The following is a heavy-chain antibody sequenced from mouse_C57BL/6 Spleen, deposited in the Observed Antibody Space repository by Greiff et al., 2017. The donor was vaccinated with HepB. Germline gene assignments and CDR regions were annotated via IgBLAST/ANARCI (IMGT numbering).Heavy chain of an antibody. CDR3: AREAYYSNPGGFAY. D-gene: IGHD2-5*01. CDR2: ISDGGSYT. Sequence: EVQLQESGGGLVKPGGSLKLSCAASGFTFSSYAMSWVRQTPEKRLEWVATISDGGSYTYYPDNVKGRFTISRDNAKNNLYLQMSHLKSEDTAMYYCAREAYYSNPGGFAYWGQGTLVTVSA. V-gene: IGHV5-4*01. CDR1: GFTFSSYA. J-gene: IGHJ3*01.